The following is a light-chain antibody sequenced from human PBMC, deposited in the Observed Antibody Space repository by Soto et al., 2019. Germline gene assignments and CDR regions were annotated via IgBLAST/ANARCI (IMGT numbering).Light chain of an antibody. J-gene: IGLJ2*01. V-gene: IGLV3-9*01. CDR1: NIGSKN. Sequence: SYELTQPLSVSVALGQTARITCGGNNIGSKNVHWYQQKPGQAPVLVIYRDNNRPSGIPERFSGSNSGNTATLTISRAQAGDEADYYCQVWDSSTLVFGGGTKLTVL. CDR3: QVWDSSTLV. CDR2: RDN.